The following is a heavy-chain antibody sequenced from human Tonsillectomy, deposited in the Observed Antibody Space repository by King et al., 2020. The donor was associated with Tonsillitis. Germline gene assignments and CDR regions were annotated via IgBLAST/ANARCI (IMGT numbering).Heavy chain of an antibody. CDR3: AKEGVTSWSFDL. J-gene: IGHJ2*01. CDR1: GFTFRSYS. CDR2: IRSRSDFF. V-gene: IGHV3-21*01. Sequence: VQLVESGGGLVKPGGALRLSCAASGFTFRSYSMNWVRQAPGKGLGWVSSIRSRSDFFYYSDSVKGRFTISRDNAKNSLFLQMNSLRAEDTAVYYCAKEGVTSWSFDLWGRGTLVTVSS. D-gene: IGHD2-21*02.